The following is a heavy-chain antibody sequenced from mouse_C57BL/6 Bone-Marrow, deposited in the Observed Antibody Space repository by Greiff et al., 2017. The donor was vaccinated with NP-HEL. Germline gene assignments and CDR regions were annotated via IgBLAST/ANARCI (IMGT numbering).Heavy chain of an antibody. Sequence: VQLQQSGAELVKPGASVKLSCKASGYTFTEYTIHWVKQRPGQGLEWIGWFYPGSGSIKYNEKFKDKATLTADKSSSTAYMELSSLTSEDSAVLVYDRDEGGLAGFDYWGQGTTLTVSS. D-gene: IGHD4-1*01. J-gene: IGHJ2*01. CDR1: GYTFTEYT. CDR3: DRDEGGLAGFDY. V-gene: IGHV1-62-2*01. CDR2: FYPGSGSI.